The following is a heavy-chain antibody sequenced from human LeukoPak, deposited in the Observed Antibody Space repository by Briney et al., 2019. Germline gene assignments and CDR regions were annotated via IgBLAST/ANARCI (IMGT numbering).Heavy chain of an antibody. D-gene: IGHD2-8*01. Sequence: GGSLRLSCVASGFTFGEYAMNWVRQAPGKGLEWVAGVSSGGETTYYADSVKGHLTISRDNSKNTLYLQMNSLRAEDTALFYCAKDSIARNGVYDAFDIWGQGTKVTVSS. CDR2: VSSGGETT. J-gene: IGHJ3*02. V-gene: IGHV3-23*01. CDR3: AKDSIARNGVYDAFDI. CDR1: GFTFGEYA.